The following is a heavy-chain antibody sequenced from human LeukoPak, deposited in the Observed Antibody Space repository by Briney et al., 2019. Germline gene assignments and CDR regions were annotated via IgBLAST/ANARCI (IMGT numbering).Heavy chain of an antibody. Sequence: SETLSVICTVSGYSINSGYYWGWIRQPPGKGLKWIGSIYHSGSTYYNPSLKSRVTISVETSKNQFSLKLSSVAAADTAVYYCARFLPTEMTTNTYTDYWGQGTLVTVSS. CDR1: GYSINSGYY. CDR2: IYHSGST. D-gene: IGHD5-24*01. V-gene: IGHV4-38-2*02. CDR3: ARFLPTEMTTNTYTDY. J-gene: IGHJ4*02.